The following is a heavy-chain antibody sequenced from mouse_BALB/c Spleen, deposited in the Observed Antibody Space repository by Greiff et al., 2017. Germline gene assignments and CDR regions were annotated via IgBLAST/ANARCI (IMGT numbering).Heavy chain of an antibody. CDR1: GYSFTSYW. Sequence: EVQLQQSGTVLARPGASVKMSCKASGYSFTSYWMHWVKQRPGQGLEWIGAIYPGNSDTSYNQKFKGKAKLTAVTSASTAYMELSSLTNEDSAVYYCTRGLHYYGYYAMDYWGQGTSVTVSS. J-gene: IGHJ4*01. CDR3: TRGLHYYGYYAMDY. V-gene: IGHV1-5*01. CDR2: IYPGNSDT. D-gene: IGHD1-2*01.